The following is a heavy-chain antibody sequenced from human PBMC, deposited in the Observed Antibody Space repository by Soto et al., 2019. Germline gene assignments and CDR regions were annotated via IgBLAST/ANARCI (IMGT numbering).Heavy chain of an antibody. D-gene: IGHD3-9*01. V-gene: IGHV1-69*13. Sequence: PSVKVSCKASGGTFSSYAISWVRQAPGQGLEWMGGIIPIFGTANYAQKFQGRVTITADESTSTAYMELSSLRSEDTAVYYCARDTAVLRYFGDPWRAFDIWGQGTMVTVSS. CDR1: GGTFSSYA. J-gene: IGHJ3*02. CDR2: IIPIFGTA. CDR3: ARDTAVLRYFGDPWRAFDI.